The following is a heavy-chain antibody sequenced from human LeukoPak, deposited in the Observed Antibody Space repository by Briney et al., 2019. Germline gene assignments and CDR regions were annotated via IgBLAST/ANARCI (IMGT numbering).Heavy chain of an antibody. J-gene: IGHJ4*02. Sequence: PSQTLSLTCAVSGGSISSGGYYWSWIRQPPGKGLEWIGYIYHSGSTYYNPSLKSRVTISVDRSKNQFSLKLSSVTAADTAVYYCAREVEDQLRSDYFDYWGQGTLVTVSS. D-gene: IGHD2-2*01. CDR1: GGSISSGGYY. V-gene: IGHV4-30-2*01. CDR3: AREVEDQLRSDYFDY. CDR2: IYHSGST.